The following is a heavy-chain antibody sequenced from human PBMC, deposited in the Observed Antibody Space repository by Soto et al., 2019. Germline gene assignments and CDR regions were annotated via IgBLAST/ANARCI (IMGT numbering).Heavy chain of an antibody. CDR2: INAGNGNT. J-gene: IGHJ6*02. V-gene: IGHV1-3*01. D-gene: IGHD6-13*01. CDR1: EDASTRYV. Sequence: GASVKVSSNASEDASTRYVIQSVRQAPLQSREWMGWINAGNGNTKYSQNFQGRFAITRDASASTAYMELSSLRCQDTAVYYCATSTIHNSTWTQYFYGMDVWGQGSTVTVSS. CDR3: ATSTIHNSTWTQYFYGMDV.